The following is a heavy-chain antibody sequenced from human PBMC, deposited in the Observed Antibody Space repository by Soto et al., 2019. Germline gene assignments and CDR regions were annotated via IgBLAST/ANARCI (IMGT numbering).Heavy chain of an antibody. CDR1: GYTFTSYG. Sequence: QVQLVQSGGEVKKPGASVKVSCKASGYTFTSYGITWVRQAPGQGLEWMGWISTYNGNTNYAQKIQGRDTMTTDTSTSTAYMELRSLRSDDTAVYYCATVGSSGYLPCSFDSWGQGSLVTVSS. CDR2: ISTYNGNT. CDR3: ATVGSSGYLPCSFDS. V-gene: IGHV1-18*01. D-gene: IGHD3-22*01. J-gene: IGHJ4*02.